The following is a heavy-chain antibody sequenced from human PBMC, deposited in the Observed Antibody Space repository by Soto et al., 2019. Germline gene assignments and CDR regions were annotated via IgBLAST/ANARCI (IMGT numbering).Heavy chain of an antibody. Sequence: KPSETLSLTCAVSGGSVSNSSFYWSWIRQPPGERLEWIGNIYYSGSTNYNPSLKSRVTISVHTSKTQFSLKLTSVTAADTAVYYCARVRSSGYYGLLDYWGQGTLVTVSS. J-gene: IGHJ4*02. CDR1: GGSVSNSSFY. CDR3: ARVRSSGYYGLLDY. V-gene: IGHV4-61*01. D-gene: IGHD3-22*01. CDR2: IYYSGST.